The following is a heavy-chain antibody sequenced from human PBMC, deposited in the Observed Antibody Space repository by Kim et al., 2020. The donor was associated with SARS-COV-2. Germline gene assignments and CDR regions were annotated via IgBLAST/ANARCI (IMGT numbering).Heavy chain of an antibody. CDR2: INHSGST. D-gene: IGHD3-10*01. CDR3: ASIPVWFGENYFDY. J-gene: IGHJ4*02. V-gene: IGHV4-34*01. Sequence: SQTLSLTCAVYGGSFSGYYWSWIRQPPGKGLEWIGEINHSGSTNYNPSLKSRVTISVDTSKKQFSLKLSSVTAADTAVYYCASIPVWFGENYFDYWGQGTLVTVSS. CDR1: GGSFSGYY.